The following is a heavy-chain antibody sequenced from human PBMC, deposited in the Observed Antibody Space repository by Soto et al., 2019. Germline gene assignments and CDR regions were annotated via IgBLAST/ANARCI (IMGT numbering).Heavy chain of an antibody. CDR2: INSDGTII. CDR3: FRYPDQYSYFVLDV. CDR1: GFAFSSHW. V-gene: IGHV3-74*01. J-gene: IGHJ6*02. D-gene: IGHD3-16*01. Sequence: EVQLVESGGDCVQPEGSLRLSCVASGFAFSSHWMYWGRQAPGKWLLWFSRINSDGTIITYAESVKCRFTISRDNVKSTLYLQMNSLRVEDTALYYCFRYPDQYSYFVLDVRVQWTTVIVS.